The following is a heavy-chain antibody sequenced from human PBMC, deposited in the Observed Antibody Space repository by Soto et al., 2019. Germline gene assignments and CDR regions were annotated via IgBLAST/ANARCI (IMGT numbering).Heavy chain of an antibody. CDR3: ARGRGESSSWTLYWYFYL. CDR2: INHSGST. J-gene: IGHJ2*01. CDR1: GGSFSGYY. Sequence: SETLSLTCAVYGGSFSGYYWSWIRQPPGKGLEWIGEINHSGSTNYNPSLKSRVTISVDTSKNQFSLKLSSVTAADTAVYYCARGRGESSSWTLYWYFYLWGRGTLVPVSS. D-gene: IGHD6-13*01. V-gene: IGHV4-34*01.